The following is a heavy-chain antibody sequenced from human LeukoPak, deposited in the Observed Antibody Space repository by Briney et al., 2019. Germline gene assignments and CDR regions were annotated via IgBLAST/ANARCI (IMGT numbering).Heavy chain of an antibody. D-gene: IGHD3-22*01. Sequence: GGSLRLSCGASGFTLSDHYVSWIRQAPGTGLEWVSYISGSGNDVYYADSVKGRFTISRDNAKNSLYLQMNSLRAEDTAVYYCARGPVSYDSSGYYYFDYWGQGTLVTVSS. CDR2: ISGSGNDV. CDR3: ARGPVSYDSSGYYYFDY. V-gene: IGHV3-11*04. J-gene: IGHJ4*02. CDR1: GFTLSDHY.